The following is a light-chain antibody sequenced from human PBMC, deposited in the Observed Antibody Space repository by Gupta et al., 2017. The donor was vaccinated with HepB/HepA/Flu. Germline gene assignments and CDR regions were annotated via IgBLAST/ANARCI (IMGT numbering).Light chain of an antibody. CDR1: QSVSSN. Sequence: EIVMTQSPATLSVSPGERVTLSCRASQSVSSNLAWYQQKPGQAPRLLIYSASTRASGIPARFSGSGSGTEVTLTISSRQSEDFAVYYCQQYNNWPPYTFGQGTKLEIK. CDR2: SAS. CDR3: QQYNNWPPYT. V-gene: IGKV3-15*01. J-gene: IGKJ2*01.